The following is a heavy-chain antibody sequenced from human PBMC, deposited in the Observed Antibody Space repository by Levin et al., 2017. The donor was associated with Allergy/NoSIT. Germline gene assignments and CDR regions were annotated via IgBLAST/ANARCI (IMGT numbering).Heavy chain of an antibody. V-gene: IGHV1-69*01. D-gene: IGHD3-10*01. CDR1: GGTFSNYA. J-gene: IGHJ4*02. Sequence: KISCKVSGGTFSNYAISWVRQAPGQGLEWMGGIIPIFGTANYAQKFQGRVTITADESTSTAYMELSSLRSEDTTVYYCARVRAYYYGSGSYYDYWGQGTLVTVSS. CDR3: ARVRAYYYGSGSYYDY. CDR2: IIPIFGTA.